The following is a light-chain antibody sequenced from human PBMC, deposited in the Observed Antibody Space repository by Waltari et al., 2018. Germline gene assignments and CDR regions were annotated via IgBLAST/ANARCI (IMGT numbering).Light chain of an antibody. CDR1: RSVSIY. CDR3: QQTYDTPLT. V-gene: IGKV1-39*01. CDR2: STS. Sequence: DIQMTQASSSLSVSVGDRVNLTCRASRSVSIYLNWYQQKPGKAPNLLIYSTSALQTGVPSRFSGSGSGTDFTLTITNLQPEDFGIYYCQQTYDTPLTFGAGTKVQLK. J-gene: IGKJ4*01.